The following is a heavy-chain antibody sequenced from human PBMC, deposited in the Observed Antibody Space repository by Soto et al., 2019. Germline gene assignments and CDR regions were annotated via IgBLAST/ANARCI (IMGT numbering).Heavy chain of an antibody. Sequence: GGSLRLSCAASGFTFSSYAMHWVRQAPGKGLEWVAVISYDGSNKYYADSVKGRFTISRDNSKNTLYLQMNSLRAEDTAVYYCARDSRFSSVGDDDFWSGHYGMDVWGQGTTVTVSS. CDR3: ARDSRFSSVGDDDFWSGHYGMDV. CDR2: ISYDGSNK. V-gene: IGHV3-30-3*01. J-gene: IGHJ6*02. CDR1: GFTFSSYA. D-gene: IGHD3-3*01.